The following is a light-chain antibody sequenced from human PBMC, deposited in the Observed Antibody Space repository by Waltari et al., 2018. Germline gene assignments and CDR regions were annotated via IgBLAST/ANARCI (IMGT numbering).Light chain of an antibody. CDR2: DDN. Sequence: QSVLTQPPSVSATTGQTVTISCSGSNSTLGITYVSWYQQFPGTAPKLLIYDDNKRPSQIPDRFSGSKSGTSATLGITGLQAGDEADYYCGTWDSTLSTYVYGTGTRLTVL. J-gene: IGLJ1*01. CDR1: NSTLGITY. V-gene: IGLV1-51*01. CDR3: GTWDSTLSTYV.